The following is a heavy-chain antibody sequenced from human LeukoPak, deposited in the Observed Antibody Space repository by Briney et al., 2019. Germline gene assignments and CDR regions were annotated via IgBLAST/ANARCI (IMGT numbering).Heavy chain of an antibody. V-gene: IGHV3-74*01. D-gene: IGHD1-26*01. CDR1: GFSFSGHW. CDR3: VRDLGGPRDY. Sequence: GGSLRLSCTASGFSFSGHWMHWARQLPGKGLVWVSCINPDGSHTNYADSVKGRFTISRDNAKNTLYLQMNSLRAEDTAVYYCVRDLGGPRDYWGQGTLVTVSS. J-gene: IGHJ4*02. CDR2: INPDGSHT.